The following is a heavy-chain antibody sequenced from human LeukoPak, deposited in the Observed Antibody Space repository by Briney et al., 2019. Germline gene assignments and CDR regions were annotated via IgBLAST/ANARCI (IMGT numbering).Heavy chain of an antibody. D-gene: IGHD6-13*01. CDR2: ISTNTGNP. CDR1: GYTFTSYA. CDR3: ARVPSSWYFGEDWFDP. Sequence: ASVKVSCKASGYTFTSYAMNWVRQAPGQGLEWMGWISTNTGNPTYAQGFTGRFVFSLDTSVSTAYLQISSLKAEDTAVYYCARVPSSWYFGEDWFDPWGQGTLVTVSS. V-gene: IGHV7-4-1*02. J-gene: IGHJ5*02.